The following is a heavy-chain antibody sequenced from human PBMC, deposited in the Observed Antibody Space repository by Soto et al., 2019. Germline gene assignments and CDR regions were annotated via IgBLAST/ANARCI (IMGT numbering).Heavy chain of an antibody. D-gene: IGHD5-12*01. V-gene: IGHV3-33*06. J-gene: IGHJ6*02. CDR3: ANLWGDGYNLGQDYNGMDV. CDR1: GFSFENYG. CDR2: IWYDGSLQ. Sequence: QVQMVESGGGVVQPGRSLRLSCAASGFSFENYGMHWVRQAPGRGQEWVAIIWYDGSLQYYAAAVKGRFTISRDNSKTTLDLEMNSLRAEDTAVYYCANLWGDGYNLGQDYNGMDVWGQGTTVIVS.